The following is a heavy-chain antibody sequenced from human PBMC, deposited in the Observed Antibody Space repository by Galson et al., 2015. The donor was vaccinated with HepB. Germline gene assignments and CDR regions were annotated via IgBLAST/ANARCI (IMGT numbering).Heavy chain of an antibody. CDR2: IKSKTDGETT. CDR3: SGPNVDDY. CDR1: GFTLSTAW. D-gene: IGHD3-16*01. J-gene: IGHJ4*02. Sequence: SLRLSCAASGFTLSTAWMTWVRQAPGKGLEWVGRIKSKTDGETTDYAAPVKGRFSISRDDSKNTMYLQMSSLKTEDTALYFCSGPNVDDYWGQGTLVTVSS. V-gene: IGHV3-15*01.